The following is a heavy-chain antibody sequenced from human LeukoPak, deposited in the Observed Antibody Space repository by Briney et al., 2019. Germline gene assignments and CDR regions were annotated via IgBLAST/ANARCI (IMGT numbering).Heavy chain of an antibody. Sequence: ASVKVSCKASGYTFTSYDINWMRQATGQGLEWMGWMSPNSGNTGYAQKFQGRVTMTSDTSTGTAYLELSSLRSEDSAVYYCVRTPPNWGADFWAQGTLVTVSS. V-gene: IGHV1-8*01. J-gene: IGHJ4*02. CDR2: MSPNSGNT. CDR1: GYTFTSYD. CDR3: VRTPPNWGADF. D-gene: IGHD7-27*01.